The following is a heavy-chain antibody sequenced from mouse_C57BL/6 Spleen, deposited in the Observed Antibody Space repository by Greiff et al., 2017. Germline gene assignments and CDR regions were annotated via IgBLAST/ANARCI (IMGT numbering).Heavy chain of an antibody. CDR3: ARRDYGSSYGDAMDY. J-gene: IGHJ4*01. CDR2: IYPGSGST. CDR1: GYTFTSYW. D-gene: IGHD1-1*01. Sequence: QVQLQQPGAELVKPGASVKMSCKASGYTFTSYWITWVKQRPGQGLEWIGDIYPGSGSTNYNEKFKSKATLTVDTSSSTAYMQLSSLTSEDSAVYYCARRDYGSSYGDAMDYWGQGTSVTVSS. V-gene: IGHV1-55*01.